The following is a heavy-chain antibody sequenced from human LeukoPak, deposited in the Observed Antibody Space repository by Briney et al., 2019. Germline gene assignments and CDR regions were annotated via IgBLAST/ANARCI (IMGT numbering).Heavy chain of an antibody. Sequence: GGSLRLSCADSGFTFSSYSMNWVRQAPGKGLEWVSSVSSSSSYIYYADSVKGRFTISRDNAKNSLYLQMNSLRAEDTAVYYCARDHPVTGRDYWGQGTLVTVSS. J-gene: IGHJ4*02. CDR2: VSSSSSYI. V-gene: IGHV3-21*01. CDR3: ARDHPVTGRDY. CDR1: GFTFSSYS.